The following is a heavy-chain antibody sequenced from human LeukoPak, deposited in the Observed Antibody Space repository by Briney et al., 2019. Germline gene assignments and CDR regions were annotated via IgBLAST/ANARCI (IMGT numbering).Heavy chain of an antibody. CDR3: ARDRVAGKRYYYYGMDV. Sequence: SETLSLTCAVSGVSFSGYYWSWIRQPPGKGLEWISEINHSGSTNYNPSLKSRVTISLDTSKNQFSLKLSSVTAADTAVYYCARDRVAGKRYYYYGMDVWGKGTTVTVSS. D-gene: IGHD6-19*01. J-gene: IGHJ6*04. V-gene: IGHV4-34*01. CDR2: INHSGST. CDR1: GVSFSGYY.